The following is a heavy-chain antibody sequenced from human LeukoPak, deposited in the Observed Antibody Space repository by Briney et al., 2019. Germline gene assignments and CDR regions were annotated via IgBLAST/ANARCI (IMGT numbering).Heavy chain of an antibody. J-gene: IGHJ6*03. D-gene: IGHD2-8*01. CDR3: ARDTTPGVYYMDV. CDR1: GYTFTGYY. CDR2: INPNSGGT. V-gene: IGHV1-2*06. Sequence: GASVKVSCKVSGYTFTGYYMHWVRQAPGQGLEWMGRINPNSGGTNYAQKFQGRVTMTRDTSISTAYMELSRLRSDDTAVYYCARDTTPGVYYMDVWGKGTTVTVSS.